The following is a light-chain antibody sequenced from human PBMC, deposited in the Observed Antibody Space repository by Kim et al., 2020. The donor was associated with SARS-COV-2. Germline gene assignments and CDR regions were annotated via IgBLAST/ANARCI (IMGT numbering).Light chain of an antibody. CDR2: EVT. CDR1: SSDVGGYNF. V-gene: IGLV2-14*01. Sequence: SALTQPAALSGSPGQSITISCTGTSSDVGGYNFVSWYEQHPGKAPKLIIYEVTNRPSGVSNRFSGSKSGNTASLTISGLHAEDEADYFCSSYTSSSTWGFGGGTQLTVL. CDR3: SSYTSSSTWG. J-gene: IGLJ3*02.